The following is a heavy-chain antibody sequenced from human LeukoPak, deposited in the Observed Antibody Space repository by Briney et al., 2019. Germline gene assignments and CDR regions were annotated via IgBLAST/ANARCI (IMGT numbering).Heavy chain of an antibody. CDR3: ARVKKVDTSLDY. J-gene: IGHJ4*02. Sequence: PGGSLRLSCAASGFTFSIYAMSWVRQPPGKGLEWIGAVYYNGNTYYSSSLKSRVTISVDTSKNQFSLKLNSVTAADTAVYFCARVKKVDTSLDYWGQGTLVTVSS. CDR2: VYYNGNT. D-gene: IGHD5-18*01. CDR1: GFTFSIYA. V-gene: IGHV4-59*04.